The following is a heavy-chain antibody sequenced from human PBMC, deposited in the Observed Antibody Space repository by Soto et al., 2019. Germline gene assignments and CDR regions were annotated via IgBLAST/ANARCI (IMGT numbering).Heavy chain of an antibody. V-gene: IGHV3-21*01. CDR1: GFTFSGHT. D-gene: IGHD3-10*01. J-gene: IGHJ4*02. CDR3: ARCMGYDGSGYAFFDS. CDR2: VSSTSSHI. Sequence: EVQLVESGGGLVKPGGSLRLSCAASGFTFSGHTINWVRQAPAKGLEWVSSVSSTSSHIYYADSVKGRFTVSRDNAEKSLYLQMNSLRAEDTAIYYCARCMGYDGSGYAFFDSWGQGTLVTVSS.